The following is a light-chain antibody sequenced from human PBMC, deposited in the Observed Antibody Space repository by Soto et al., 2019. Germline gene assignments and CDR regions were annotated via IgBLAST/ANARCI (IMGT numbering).Light chain of an antibody. CDR3: ISYAGSSIWV. V-gene: IGLV2-8*01. CDR1: SSDVGAYNY. Sequence: QAVVTQPPSASGSPGQSVTISCTGTSSDVGAYNYVSWYQQHPGKAPKLMIYEVSKRPSGVPDRFSGSKSGNTASLTVSGLQAEDEADYYCISYAGSSIWVFGGGTKLTVL. CDR2: EVS. J-gene: IGLJ3*02.